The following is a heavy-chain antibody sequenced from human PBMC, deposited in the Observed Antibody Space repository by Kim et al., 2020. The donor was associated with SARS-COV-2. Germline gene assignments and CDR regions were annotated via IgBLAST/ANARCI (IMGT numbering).Heavy chain of an antibody. CDR2: IYYSGST. V-gene: IGHV4-61*01. D-gene: IGHD3-10*01. J-gene: IGHJ4*02. Sequence: SETLSLTCTVSGGSVSSGSYYWSWIRQPPGKGLEWIGYIYYSGSTSYNPSLKSRVTISVDTSKNQFSLKLSSVTAADTAVYYCARGTSYYYGSGSYLHYWGQGTLVNVSS. CDR3: ARGTSYYYGSGSYLHY. CDR1: GGSVSSGSYY.